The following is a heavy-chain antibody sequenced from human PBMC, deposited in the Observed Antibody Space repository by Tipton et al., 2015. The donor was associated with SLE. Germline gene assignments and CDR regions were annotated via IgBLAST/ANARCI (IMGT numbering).Heavy chain of an antibody. V-gene: IGHV4-4*02. CDR2: AYHRGST. CDR1: GGPFSSRRW. Sequence: TLSLTCAVSGGPFSSRRWWSWVRQPPGKGLEWIWEAYHRGSTNYNPSLKSRVTISVDKSKNQFSLNLSSVTAADTAVYYCARGFCSTTSSLALLDYWGKGTLVTASS. CDR3: ARGFCSTTSSLALLDY. D-gene: IGHD2-2*01. J-gene: IGHJ4*02.